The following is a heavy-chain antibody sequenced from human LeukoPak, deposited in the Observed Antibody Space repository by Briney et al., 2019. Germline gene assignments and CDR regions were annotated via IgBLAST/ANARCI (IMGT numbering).Heavy chain of an antibody. V-gene: IGHV1-2*02. CDR3: ARARSGSYVYGY. J-gene: IGHJ4*02. CDR2: INPNSGGT. CDR1: GYTFTGYY. Sequence: ASVKVSCKASGYTFTGYYMHWVRQAPGQGLEWMGWINPNSGGTNYAQKFQGRVTMTRDTSISTAYMELSGLRSDDTAVYYCARARSGSYVYGYWGQGTLVTVPS. D-gene: IGHD1-26*01.